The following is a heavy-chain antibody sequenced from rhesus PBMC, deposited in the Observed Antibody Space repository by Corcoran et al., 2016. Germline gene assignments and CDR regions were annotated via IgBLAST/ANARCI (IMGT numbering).Heavy chain of an antibody. J-gene: IGHJ6*01. CDR2: ITSCGST. D-gene: IGHD3-3*01. Sequence: ERQLVECGGGWGKPGGALGPSRAASGSPFSSYAIHWVRTALGKGLEWVSAITSCGSTYYADSVKGRFTISRDNSKNTLSLQMNSLRAEDTAVYYCAKAGTYYYDLDSWGQGVVVTVSS. V-gene: IGHV3-103*01. CDR3: AKAGTYYYDLDS. CDR1: GSPFSSYA.